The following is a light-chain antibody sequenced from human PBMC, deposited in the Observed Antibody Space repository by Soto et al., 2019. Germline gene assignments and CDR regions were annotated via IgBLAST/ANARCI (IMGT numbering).Light chain of an antibody. CDR3: YSAADNNPV. CDR1: VLAKKY. Sequence: SYELTQPSSVSVSPGQTARITCSGDVLAKKYARWFQQKPGQAPVLVIYTDSERPSGIPERFSGSSSGTTVTLTISGAQVEDEADYYCYSAADNNPVFGGGTKLTVL. CDR2: TDS. J-gene: IGLJ3*02. V-gene: IGLV3-27*01.